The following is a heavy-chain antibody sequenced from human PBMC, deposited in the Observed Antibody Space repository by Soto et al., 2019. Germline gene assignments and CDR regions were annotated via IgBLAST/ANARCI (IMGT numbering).Heavy chain of an antibody. CDR3: AKDQYDYGDYVFGFFDY. CDR2: ISYDGSNK. J-gene: IGHJ4*02. D-gene: IGHD4-17*01. Sequence: PGGSLRLSCAASGFTFSSYGMHWVRQAPGKGLEWVAVISYDGSNKYYADSVKGRFTISRDNSKNTLYLQMNSLRAEDTAVYYCAKDQYDYGDYVFGFFDYWGQGTLVTVSS. CDR1: GFTFSSYG. V-gene: IGHV3-30*18.